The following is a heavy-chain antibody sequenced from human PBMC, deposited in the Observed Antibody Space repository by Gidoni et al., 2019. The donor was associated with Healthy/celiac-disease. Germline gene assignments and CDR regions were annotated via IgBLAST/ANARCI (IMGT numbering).Heavy chain of an antibody. V-gene: IGHV3-30-3*01. CDR1: GFTLRRSA. CDR3: LKGSRDSGEGFGELLSPDDAFDI. J-gene: IGHJ3*02. CDR2: ISYDGSNK. D-gene: IGHD3-10*01. Sequence: QVQLVESGGGVVQPGRSLRLSCAASGFTLRRSAMHWVRPAPGKGLEWVAVISYDGSNKYYADSVKGRFTISRDNSKNTLYLQMNSLRAEDTAVYYCLKGSRDSGEGFGELLSPDDAFDIWGQGTMVTVSS.